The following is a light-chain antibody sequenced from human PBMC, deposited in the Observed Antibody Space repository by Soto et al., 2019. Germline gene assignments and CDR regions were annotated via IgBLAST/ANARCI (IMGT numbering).Light chain of an antibody. Sequence: QSVLTQPPSASGTPGQRVTISCSGSGSNIGSHTVSWYQQLPGTAPNLLIYSNDQRPSGVPDRFSGSKSGTSASLAFSGLQSEDEADYYCAAWDDSLSGAVFGGGTQLTVL. V-gene: IGLV1-44*01. CDR2: SND. J-gene: IGLJ7*01. CDR3: AAWDDSLSGAV. CDR1: GSNIGSHT.